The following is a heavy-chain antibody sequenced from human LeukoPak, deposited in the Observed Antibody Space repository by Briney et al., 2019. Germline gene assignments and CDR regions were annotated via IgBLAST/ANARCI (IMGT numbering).Heavy chain of an antibody. CDR2: ISPNSGGT. D-gene: IGHD3-10*01. J-gene: IGHJ5*02. CDR1: GYTFTGYY. V-gene: IGHV1-2*06. Sequence: ASVKVSCKASGYTFTGYYMHWVRQAPGQGLEWMGRISPNSGGTNYAQKFQGRVTMTRDTSISTAYMELSRLRSDDTAVYYCARGAPTHYYGSGSYYNSWFDPWGQGTLVTVSS. CDR3: ARGAPTHYYGSGSYYNSWFDP.